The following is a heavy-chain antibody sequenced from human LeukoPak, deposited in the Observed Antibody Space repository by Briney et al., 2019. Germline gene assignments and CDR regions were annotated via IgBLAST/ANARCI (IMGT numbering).Heavy chain of an antibody. J-gene: IGHJ4*02. CDR2: INNTGSTK. CDR1: GFIFCEYS. Sequence: GGSLRLSCAASGFIFCEYSMSWLRRAPGKGGEWVSFINNTGSTKYYSASSKGRSTTSRYNPKNSLYLQTNSLRSDDTAPYYCAREAVDDSYFDNWGQGTLVPVSS. CDR3: AREAVDDSYFDN. D-gene: IGHD2-2*01. V-gene: IGHV3-11*01.